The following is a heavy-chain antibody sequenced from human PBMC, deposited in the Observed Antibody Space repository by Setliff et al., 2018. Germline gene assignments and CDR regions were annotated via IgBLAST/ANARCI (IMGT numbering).Heavy chain of an antibody. CDR2: IYHDGNS. J-gene: IGHJ4*02. V-gene: IGHV4-4*02. D-gene: IGHD7-27*01. CDR3: ARYYPKLPELGIYGWFDY. Sequence: SETLSLTCAVSGVSINSLSWWSWVRQSPGKGLEWIGEIYHDGNSNFNASVHYSPSLKSRVTMSIDKSNNQFSLKLTSVTAADTAVYYCARYYPKLPELGIYGWFDYWGQGTPVTVSS. CDR1: GVSINSLSW.